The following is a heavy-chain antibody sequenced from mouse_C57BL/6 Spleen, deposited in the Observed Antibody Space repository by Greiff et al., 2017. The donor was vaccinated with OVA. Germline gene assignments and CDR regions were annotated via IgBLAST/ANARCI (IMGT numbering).Heavy chain of an antibody. V-gene: IGHV1-72*01. CDR1: GYTFTSYW. CDR3: ARSGIFFTTRVATYAMDG. CDR2: IDPNSGGT. D-gene: IGHD1-1*01. Sequence: VQLQQPGAELVKPGASVKLSCTASGYTFTSYWMHWVKQRPGRGLEWIGRIDPNSGGTKYNEKFKSKAPLTVAKPSSTAYMQLSSLTSEDSAVYYCARSGIFFTTRVATYAMDGWGKGTSVTVSS. J-gene: IGHJ4*01.